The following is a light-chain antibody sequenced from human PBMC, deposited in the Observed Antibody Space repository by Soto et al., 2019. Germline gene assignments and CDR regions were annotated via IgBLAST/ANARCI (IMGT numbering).Light chain of an antibody. CDR1: QNVDKF. V-gene: IGKV3-11*01. J-gene: IGKJ5*01. Sequence: EIELAQSPATLSLSPLETATLSCSASQNVDKFLAWYQQRPGQPPRLLIFDSSNRATGVPVRFSGSGSGTVFTLTIGSLEPEDSAVYYCQQRKNWPPITFGQGTRLEIK. CDR3: QQRKNWPPIT. CDR2: DSS.